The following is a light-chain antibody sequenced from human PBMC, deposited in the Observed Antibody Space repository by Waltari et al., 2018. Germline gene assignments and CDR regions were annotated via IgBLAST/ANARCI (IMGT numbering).Light chain of an antibody. CDR3: QQAHSFPLIT. CDR2: AES. J-gene: IGKJ5*01. Sequence: DIQMTQSPSSMSASVGDRVTISCRASQDISTWLAWYQQKPGKAPHLLINAESTLQSGVPSRFSGSGSGTDFTLTISNLQPEDFATYYCQQAHSFPLITFGQGTRLEIK. CDR1: QDISTW. V-gene: IGKV1-12*01.